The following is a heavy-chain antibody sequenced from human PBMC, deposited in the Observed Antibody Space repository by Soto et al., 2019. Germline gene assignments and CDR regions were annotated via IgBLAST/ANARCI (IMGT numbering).Heavy chain of an antibody. D-gene: IGHD3-10*01. CDR1: GFTFSTCS. V-gene: IGHV3-7*01. CDR2: INQDGSER. J-gene: IGHJ4*02. CDR3: VKDNRGSY. Sequence: EVQLVESGGGLVQPGGSLRLSCAASGFTFSTCSMMWVRQAPGKGLEWVANINQDGSERYYVDSVKGRFTISRDNAKNSLYLQKNSLRAEDTAVYYCVKDNRGSYWGQGTLVTVSS.